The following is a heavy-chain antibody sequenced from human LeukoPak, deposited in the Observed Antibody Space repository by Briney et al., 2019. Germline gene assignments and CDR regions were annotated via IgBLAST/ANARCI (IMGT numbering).Heavy chain of an antibody. D-gene: IGHD3-10*01. J-gene: IGHJ4*02. CDR3: ATDRARITVAEGDFDY. V-gene: IGHV1-46*01. CDR1: RYTFTNYY. Sequence: GASVKVSCKASRYTFTNYYMHWVRQAPGQGLEWMGKINPSVGSTSYAQKFQGRVTMTRDTSTSTVYMELSSLNFEDTAVYYCATDRARITVAEGDFDYWGQGTLVTVSS. CDR2: INPSVGST.